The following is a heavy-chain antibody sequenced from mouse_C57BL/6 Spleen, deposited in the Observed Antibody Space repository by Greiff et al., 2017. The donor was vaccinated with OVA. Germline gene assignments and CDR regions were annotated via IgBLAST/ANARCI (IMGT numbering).Heavy chain of an antibody. V-gene: IGHV1-26*01. CDR3: AFDGNSWYFDV. J-gene: IGHJ1*03. CDR1: GYTFTDYY. D-gene: IGHD2-1*01. CDR2: INPNNGGT. Sequence: EVQLQQSGPELVKPGASVKISCKASGYTFTDYYMNWVKQSHGKSLEWIGDINPNNGGTSYNQKFKGKATLTVDKSSSPAYMELRSLTSEDSAVYYCAFDGNSWYFDVWGTGTTVTVSS.